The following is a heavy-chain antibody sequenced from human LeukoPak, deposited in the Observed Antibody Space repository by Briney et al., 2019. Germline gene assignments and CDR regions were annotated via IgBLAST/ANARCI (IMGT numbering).Heavy chain of an antibody. D-gene: IGHD2-2*01. Sequence: SETLSLTCTISGGSISSSSYYWGWIRQPPGKGLEWIGSIYYSGSTYYNPSLKSRVTISVDTSKNQFSLKLSSVTAADTAVYYCARRRVVPAGGAYYFDYWGQGTLVTVSS. CDR1: GGSISSSSYY. CDR2: IYYSGST. J-gene: IGHJ4*02. CDR3: ARRRVVPAGGAYYFDY. V-gene: IGHV4-39*01.